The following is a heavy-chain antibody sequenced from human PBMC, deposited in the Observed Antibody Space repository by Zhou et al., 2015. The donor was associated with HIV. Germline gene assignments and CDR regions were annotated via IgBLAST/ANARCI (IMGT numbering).Heavy chain of an antibody. J-gene: IGHJ4*02. Sequence: QVQLVESGGGLVKPGGSLRLSCAVSGFTFSDYYMSWIRQAPGKGLEWISYINSDSTTVFYADSVEGRFTISRDNARNSLYLQMDSLRLEETAVYYCVRGRTDIGGQEGGPGGDFWGQGSRSHRLL. CDR2: INSDSTTV. D-gene: IGHD2-15*01. CDR1: GFTFSDYY. CDR3: VRGRTDIGGQEGGPGGDF. V-gene: IGHV3-11*04.